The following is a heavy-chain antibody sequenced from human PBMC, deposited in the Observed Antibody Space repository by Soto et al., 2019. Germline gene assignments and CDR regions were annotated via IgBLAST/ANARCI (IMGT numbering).Heavy chain of an antibody. CDR1: GFTFSNAW. J-gene: IGHJ6*02. CDR2: IKSKTDGGTT. CDR3: TTDCEWVGKLGFLDPNYYYGMDV. V-gene: IGHV3-15*01. Sequence: EVQLVESGGGLVKPGGSLRLSCAASGFTFSNAWMSWVRQAPGKGLEWVGRIKSKTDGGTTDYAAPVKGRFTISRDDSKNTLYLQMNSLKTEDKAVYYCTTDCEWVGKLGFLDPNYYYGMDVWGQGTTVTVSS. D-gene: IGHD3-3*01.